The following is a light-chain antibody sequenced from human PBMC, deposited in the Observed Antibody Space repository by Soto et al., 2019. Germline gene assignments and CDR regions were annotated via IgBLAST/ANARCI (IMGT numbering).Light chain of an antibody. CDR1: QSLSSN. J-gene: IGKJ2*01. V-gene: IGKV3-15*01. CDR3: QQYKTYPYT. CDR2: GAS. Sequence: EILMTQSPATLSVSPGERATLSCRASQSLSSNLAWYQQKPGQAPRLLIYGASTRATGIPARFSGSGSGTEFTLTISSLQPEDFATYYCQQYKTYPYTFGQGTKLEIK.